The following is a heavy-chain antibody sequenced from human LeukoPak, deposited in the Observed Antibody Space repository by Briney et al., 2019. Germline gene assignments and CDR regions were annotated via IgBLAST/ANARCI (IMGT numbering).Heavy chain of an antibody. CDR1: GFTFSSYS. CDR2: ISSSSSYI. V-gene: IGHV3-21*01. CDR3: ARAPRPERWLQLLFDY. Sequence: PGGSLRLSCAASGFTFSSYSMNWVRQAPGKGLEWVSSISSSSSYIYYADSVKGRFTISRDNAKNSLYLQMNGLRAEDTAVYYCARAPRPERWLQLLFDYWGQGTLVTVSS. J-gene: IGHJ4*02. D-gene: IGHD5-24*01.